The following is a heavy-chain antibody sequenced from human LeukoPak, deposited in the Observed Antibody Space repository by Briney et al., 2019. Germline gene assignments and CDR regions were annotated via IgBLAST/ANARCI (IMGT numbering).Heavy chain of an antibody. D-gene: IGHD6-25*01. Sequence: GGSLRLSCTASGFTFGDYDMSWVRQAPGKGVEWVGFIRSKAYGGATEYAASVKGRFTISRVDSKSIAYLQMNRLKTEDTAVYYCTRGGRDYFDYWGQGTLVTVSS. CDR1: GFTFGDYD. V-gene: IGHV3-49*04. CDR2: IRSKAYGGAT. J-gene: IGHJ4*02. CDR3: TRGGRDYFDY.